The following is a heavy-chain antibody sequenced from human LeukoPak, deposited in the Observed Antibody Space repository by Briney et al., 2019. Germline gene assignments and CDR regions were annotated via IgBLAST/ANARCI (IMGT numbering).Heavy chain of an antibody. J-gene: IGHJ6*03. CDR3: ARRSGSGSLISYMDV. CDR1: GGTFISYA. Sequence: GASVKVSCKTSGGTFISYAISWVRQAPGQGLEWMGGIIPIFGTANYAQKFQGRVTITTDESTSAAYMELSSLRSEDTAVYYCARRSGSGSLISYMDVWGKGTTVTVSS. D-gene: IGHD3-10*01. CDR2: IIPIFGTA. V-gene: IGHV1-69*05.